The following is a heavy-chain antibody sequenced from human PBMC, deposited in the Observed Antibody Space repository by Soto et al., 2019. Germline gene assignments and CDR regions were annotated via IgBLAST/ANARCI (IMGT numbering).Heavy chain of an antibody. J-gene: IGHJ4*02. V-gene: IGHV3-7*01. Sequence: EVQMVASGGGVVQPGGSLRLSCAASGFTFSDQWMSWVRQAPGKGLEWVANINPDGSAKSHVDSVEGRFTISRDNAKNSLYRQMNTLRVEDTAVYYCARGPLWGQGTLVTVSS. CDR3: ARGPL. CDR1: GFTFSDQW. CDR2: INPDGSAK.